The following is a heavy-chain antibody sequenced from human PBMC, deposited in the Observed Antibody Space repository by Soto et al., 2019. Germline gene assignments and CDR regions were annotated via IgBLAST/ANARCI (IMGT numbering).Heavy chain of an antibody. CDR1: GGSISSSNW. CDR2: IYHSGST. CDR3: ARTTRIAVAVQDY. J-gene: IGHJ4*02. V-gene: IGHV4-4*02. D-gene: IGHD6-19*01. Sequence: QVQLQESGPGLVKPSGTLSLTCAVSGGSISSSNWWSWVRQPPGKGLEWIGEIYHSGSTNYNPSLKSRVTISVDKSNNQFALKLSSVTAADTAVYYCARTTRIAVAVQDYWGQGTLVTVSS.